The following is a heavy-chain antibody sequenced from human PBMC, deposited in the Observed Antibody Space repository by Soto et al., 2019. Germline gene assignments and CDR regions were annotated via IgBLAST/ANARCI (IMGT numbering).Heavy chain of an antibody. Sequence: QVQLVQSGAEVRKPGSSVKVSCKASGGTFSNSAITWVRQAPGQGLEWVGGIIPIFGSTNYAQKFQGRVTITAYESTSTAYMELSSLTSEDTGVYYCARDGDLRSDFWSGPLGGGWFDPWGQGTLVTVSS. CDR1: GGTFSNSA. J-gene: IGHJ5*02. CDR2: IIPIFGST. V-gene: IGHV1-69*12. CDR3: ARDGDLRSDFWSGPLGGGWFDP. D-gene: IGHD3-3*01.